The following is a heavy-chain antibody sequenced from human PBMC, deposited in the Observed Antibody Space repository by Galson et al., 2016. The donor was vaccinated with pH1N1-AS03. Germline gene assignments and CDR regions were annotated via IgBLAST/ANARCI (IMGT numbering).Heavy chain of an antibody. J-gene: IGHJ5*02. CDR2: IYPGDSA. V-gene: IGHV5-51*01. CDR3: ARRDYNSRYLRPYTGLDP. CDR1: GYTFSNYW. D-gene: IGHD6-25*01. Sequence: QSGAEVTKPGESLKISCKGSGYTFSNYWIVWVRQMPGKGLEWMGIIYPGDSARYSPSFQGQVPISADKSLSTAYLQWGSLKASDTGIDYCARRDYNSRYLRPYTGLDPWGQGTLVTVSS.